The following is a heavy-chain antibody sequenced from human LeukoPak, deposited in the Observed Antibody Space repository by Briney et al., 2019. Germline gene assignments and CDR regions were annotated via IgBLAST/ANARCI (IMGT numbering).Heavy chain of an antibody. J-gene: IGHJ4*02. D-gene: IGHD6-13*01. CDR1: GGSISSSSYY. CDR3: ARQTSSSLAGDY. V-gene: IGHV4-39*01. Sequence: SETLSLTCTVPGGSISSSSYYWGWIRQPPGKGLEWIGSIYYSGSTYYNPSLKSRVTISVDTSKNQFSLKLSSVTAADTAVYYCARQTSSSLAGDYWGQGTLVTVSS. CDR2: IYYSGST.